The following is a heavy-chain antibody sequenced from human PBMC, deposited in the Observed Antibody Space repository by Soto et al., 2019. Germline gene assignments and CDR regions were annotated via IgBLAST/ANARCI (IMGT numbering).Heavy chain of an antibody. CDR1: GYTFTSYG. CDR2: ISAYNGNT. J-gene: IGHJ4*02. Sequence: QVQLLQSGAEVKKPGASVKVSCKASGYTFTSYGVTWVRQAPGQGLEWMGWISAYNGNTNYAQKFQGRVTMTTDTATTIVYMEFRSLKSGDTAIYYCARGYCSSTSGYDSNDYVSGADYWGQGTLVTVSS. D-gene: IGHD2-2*01. CDR3: ARGYCSSTSGYDSNDYVSGADY. V-gene: IGHV1-18*04.